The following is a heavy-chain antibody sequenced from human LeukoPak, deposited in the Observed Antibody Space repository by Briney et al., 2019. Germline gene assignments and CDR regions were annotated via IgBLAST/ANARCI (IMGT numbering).Heavy chain of an antibody. Sequence: PSETLSLTCAVYGGSFSGYYWSWIRQPPGKGLEWIGEINHSGSTNYNPPLKRRVTISVDTSKNQFSLKLSSVTAADTAVYYCARHLTYGGLDYWGQGTLVTVSS. CDR1: GGSFSGYY. D-gene: IGHD3-16*01. CDR3: ARHLTYGGLDY. V-gene: IGHV4-34*01. CDR2: INHSGST. J-gene: IGHJ4*02.